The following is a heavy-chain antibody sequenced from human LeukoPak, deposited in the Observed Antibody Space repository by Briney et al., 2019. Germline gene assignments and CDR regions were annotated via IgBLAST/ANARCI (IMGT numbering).Heavy chain of an antibody. J-gene: IGHJ3*02. Sequence: GGSLRLSCAASGFRFSFSSSWMTWVRQAPGKGLEWLANINQDGSEKYYVDSVKGRFTISRDNAKNSLYLQMNSLRAEDTAVYYCATYCGGDCSSPHDAFDIWGQGTMVTVSS. CDR2: INQDGSEK. CDR3: ATYCGGDCSSPHDAFDI. V-gene: IGHV3-7*05. D-gene: IGHD2-21*02. CDR1: GFRFSFSSSW.